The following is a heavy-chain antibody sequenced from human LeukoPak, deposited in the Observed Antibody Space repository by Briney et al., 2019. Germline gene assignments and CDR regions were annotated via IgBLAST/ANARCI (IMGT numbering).Heavy chain of an antibody. D-gene: IGHD2-2*01. J-gene: IGHJ6*03. Sequence: SETLSLTCTVSGGSISSSSYYWGWIRQPPGKGLEWIGSIYYSGSTYYNPSLKSRVTISVDTSKNQFSLKLSSVTAADTAVYYCARHVYCSGTSCYYYYYMDVWGKGTTVTVSS. CDR1: GGSISSSSYY. CDR3: ARHVYCSGTSCYYYYYMDV. CDR2: IYYSGST. V-gene: IGHV4-39*01.